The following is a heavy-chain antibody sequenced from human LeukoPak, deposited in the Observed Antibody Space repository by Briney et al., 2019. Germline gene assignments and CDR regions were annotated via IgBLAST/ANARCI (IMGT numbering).Heavy chain of an antibody. J-gene: IGHJ4*02. D-gene: IGHD3-3*01. Sequence: GGSLRLSCAASGFTVSSNYMGWVRQAPGKGLEWVSVIYSGGSTYYADSVKGRFTISRDNSKNTLYLQMNSLRAEDTAVYYCARVYYDFWSGYYHLDYWGQGTLVTVS. CDR2: IYSGGST. CDR3: ARVYYDFWSGYYHLDY. CDR1: GFTVSSNY. V-gene: IGHV3-66*02.